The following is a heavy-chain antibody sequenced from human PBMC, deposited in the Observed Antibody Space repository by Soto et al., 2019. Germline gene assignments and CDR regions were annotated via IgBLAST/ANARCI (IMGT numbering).Heavy chain of an antibody. V-gene: IGHV3-7*05. J-gene: IGHJ6*02. CDR2: IKQDGSEK. D-gene: IGHD6-19*01. Sequence: QPGGSLRLSCAASGFTFSSYWMSWVRQDPGKGLEWVANIKQDGSEKYYVDSVKGRFTISRDNAKNSLYLQMNSLRAEDTAVYYCARGLGYSSGRNVYYYGMDVWGQGTTVTVSS. CDR3: ARGLGYSSGRNVYYYGMDV. CDR1: GFTFSSYW.